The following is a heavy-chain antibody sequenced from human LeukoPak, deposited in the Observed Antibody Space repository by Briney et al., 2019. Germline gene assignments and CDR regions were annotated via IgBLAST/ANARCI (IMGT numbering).Heavy chain of an antibody. CDR2: IYYSGST. V-gene: IGHV4-39*07. J-gene: IGHJ4*02. CDR1: GGSISSSSYY. Sequence: SETLSLTCTVSGGSISSSSYYWGWIRQPPGKGLEWIESIYYSGSTYYDPSLKSRVTISVDTSKNQFSLKLSSVTAADTAVYYCARSHYDSKGAFDYWGQGTLVTVSS. CDR3: ARSHYDSKGAFDY. D-gene: IGHD3-22*01.